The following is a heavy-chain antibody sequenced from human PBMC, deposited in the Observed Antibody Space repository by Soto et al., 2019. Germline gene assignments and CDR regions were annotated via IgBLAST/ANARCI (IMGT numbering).Heavy chain of an antibody. CDR1: GGSISSSSYY. CDR2: IYYSGST. D-gene: IGHD3-22*01. V-gene: IGHV4-39*01. Sequence: SETLSLTCTVSGGSISSSSYYWGWIRQPPGKGLEWIGSIYYSGSTYYNPSLKSRVTISVDTSKNQFSLKLSSVTAADTAVYYCARRGANYYDSSHFDYWGQGTLVTV. CDR3: ARRGANYYDSSHFDY. J-gene: IGHJ4*02.